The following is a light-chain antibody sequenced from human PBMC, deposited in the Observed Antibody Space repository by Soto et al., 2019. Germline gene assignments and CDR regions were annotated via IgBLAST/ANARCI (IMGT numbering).Light chain of an antibody. CDR1: QSITSH. Sequence: IVMTQSPGTLSLSPGDRATLSCRASQSITSHLAWYQQKPGQAPRLLIYHSSTRATGIPTRFSGSGSGTDFTLTISSLQSEDFALYYCQQYNNWPLLITFGQGTRLEIK. CDR3: QQYNNWPLLIT. CDR2: HSS. V-gene: IGKV3-15*01. J-gene: IGKJ5*01.